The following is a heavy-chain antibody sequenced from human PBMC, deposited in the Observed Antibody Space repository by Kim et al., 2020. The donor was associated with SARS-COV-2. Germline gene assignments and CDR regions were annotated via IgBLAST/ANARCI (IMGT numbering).Heavy chain of an antibody. D-gene: IGHD6-13*01. Sequence: KGRFTISRDNSKNTLYLQMNSLRAEDTAVYYCARVLDAAAAVGGEYYFDYWGQGTLVTVSS. CDR3: ARVLDAAAAVGGEYYFDY. J-gene: IGHJ4*02. V-gene: IGHV3-66*01.